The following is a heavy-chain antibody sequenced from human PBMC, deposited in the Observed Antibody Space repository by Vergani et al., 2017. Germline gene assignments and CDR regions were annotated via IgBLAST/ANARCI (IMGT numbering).Heavy chain of an antibody. D-gene: IGHD7-27*01. J-gene: IGHJ4*02. CDR3: ASKWGACRAAYCHSYDF. V-gene: IGHV4-39*01. Sequence: QVQLQESGPGLVKPSETLSLTCTVSGDSVISTDYHWGWIRQPPGKGLEWIGSMDYSWSTSYNPSLESRISISFATPKNQYSLRLTSVTAADTAVYYCASKWGACRAAYCHSYDFWGPGTLVGVSS. CDR1: GDSVISTDYH. CDR2: MDYSWST.